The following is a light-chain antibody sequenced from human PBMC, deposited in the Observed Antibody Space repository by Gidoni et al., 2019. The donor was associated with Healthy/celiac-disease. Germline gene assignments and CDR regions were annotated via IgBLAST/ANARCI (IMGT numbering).Light chain of an antibody. J-gene: IGLJ1*01. V-gene: IGLV2-11*01. CDR2: DVS. Sequence: QSALTQPRSVSGSPGQSVTISCTGTSSDVGGYQYVSWYQQHPGKAPKLMIYDVSKRPSGVPDRFSGSKSGNTASLTISGLQAEDEAGYDCCSYAGSYTSLYVFGTGTKVTVL. CDR3: CSYAGSYTSLYV. CDR1: SSDVGGYQY.